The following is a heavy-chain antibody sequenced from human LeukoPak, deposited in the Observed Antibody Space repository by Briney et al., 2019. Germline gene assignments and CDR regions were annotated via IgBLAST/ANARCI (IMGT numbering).Heavy chain of an antibody. Sequence: ASVKVSCKASGYTFTGYYMHWVRQAPGQGLEWMGWINPNSGGTNYAQKFQGRVTMTRDMSTSTVYMELSSLRSEDTAVYYCARDRTLFDYWGQGTLVTVSS. CDR1: GYTFTGYY. D-gene: IGHD1-1*01. CDR2: INPNSGGT. J-gene: IGHJ4*02. V-gene: IGHV1-2*02. CDR3: ARDRTLFDY.